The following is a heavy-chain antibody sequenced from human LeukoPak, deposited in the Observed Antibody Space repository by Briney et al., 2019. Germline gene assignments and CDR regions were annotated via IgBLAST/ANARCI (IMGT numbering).Heavy chain of an antibody. CDR1: GGSFSGYY. D-gene: IGHD3-22*01. J-gene: IGHJ5*02. Sequence: PSETLSLTCAVYGGSFSGYYWSWIRQPPGKGLEWTGEINHSGSTNYNPSLKSRVTISVDTSKNQFSLKLSSVTAADTAVYYCARSDSSGYPSPWGQGTLVTVSS. V-gene: IGHV4-34*01. CDR2: INHSGST. CDR3: ARSDSSGYPSP.